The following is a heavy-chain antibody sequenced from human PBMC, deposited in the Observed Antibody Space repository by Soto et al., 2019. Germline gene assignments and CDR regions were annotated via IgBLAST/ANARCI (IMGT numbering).Heavy chain of an antibody. D-gene: IGHD2-2*01. J-gene: IGHJ5*02. V-gene: IGHV4-39*01. CDR1: GSSISRSSYY. CDR2: IYYSGST. CDR3: ARHPCGGSTSCQRGNWFDP. Sequence: PSETLSLTCTVSGSSISRSSYYWGWVRQPPGKGLEWIGSIYYSGSTYYNPSLKSRVTISVDTSKNQFSLKLSSVTAADTAVYYCARHPCGGSTSCQRGNWFDPWGQGTLVTVSS.